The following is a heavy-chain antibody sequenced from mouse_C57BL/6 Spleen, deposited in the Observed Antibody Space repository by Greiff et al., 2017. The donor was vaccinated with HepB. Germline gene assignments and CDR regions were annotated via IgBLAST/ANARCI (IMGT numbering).Heavy chain of an antibody. CDR1: GYTFTSYW. V-gene: IGHV1-50*01. CDR3: AHGYYFDY. Sequence: QVQLKQPGAELVKPGASVKLSCKASGYTFTSYWMQWVKQRPGQGLEWIGEIDPSDSYTNYNQKFNGKATLTVDTSSSTAYMQLSSLTSEDSAVYYCAHGYYFDYWGQGTTLTVSS. CDR2: IDPSDSYT. J-gene: IGHJ2*01.